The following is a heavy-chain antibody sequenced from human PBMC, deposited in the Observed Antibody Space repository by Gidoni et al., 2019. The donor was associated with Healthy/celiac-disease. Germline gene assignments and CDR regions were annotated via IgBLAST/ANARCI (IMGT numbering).Heavy chain of an antibody. CDR3: ARHPEYYYDSSGYYGDDAFDI. CDR2: IYYSGST. D-gene: IGHD3-22*01. V-gene: IGHV4-39*01. CDR1: GGSISSSRYY. Sequence: QLQLQESGPGLVKPSETLSLTCTVSGGSISSSRYYWGWIRQPPGKGLEWIGSIYYSGSTYYNPSLKSRVTISVDTSKNQFSLKLSSVTAADTAVYYCARHPEYYYDSSGYYGDDAFDIWGQGTMVTVSS. J-gene: IGHJ3*02.